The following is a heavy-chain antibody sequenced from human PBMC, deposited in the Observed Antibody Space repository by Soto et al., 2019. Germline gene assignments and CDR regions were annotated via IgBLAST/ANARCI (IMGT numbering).Heavy chain of an antibody. CDR1: GCAFSSYA. D-gene: IGHD2-15*01. Sequence: GGSLRLSCAASGCAFSSYAMSWVRQAPGKGLEWVSAISGSGGSTYYADSVKGRFTISRDNSKNTLYLRMNSLRAEDTAVYYCAKVYCSGGSCYAKDAFYIWGQGTMVTVSS. CDR3: AKVYCSGGSCYAKDAFYI. V-gene: IGHV3-23*01. CDR2: ISGSGGST. J-gene: IGHJ3*02.